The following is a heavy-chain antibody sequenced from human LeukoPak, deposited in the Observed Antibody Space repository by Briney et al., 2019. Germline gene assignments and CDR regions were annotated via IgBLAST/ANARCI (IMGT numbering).Heavy chain of an antibody. CDR3: ARGGWFGEPNDAFDI. V-gene: IGHV4-59*01. J-gene: IGHJ3*02. D-gene: IGHD3-10*01. Sequence: SETLSLTCTVSGGSISSYYWSWIRQPPGKGLEWIGYIYYSGSTDYNPSLKSRVTISVDTSKNQFSLKLSSVTAADTAVYYCARGGWFGEPNDAFDIWGQGTMVNVSS. CDR2: IYYSGST. CDR1: GGSISSYY.